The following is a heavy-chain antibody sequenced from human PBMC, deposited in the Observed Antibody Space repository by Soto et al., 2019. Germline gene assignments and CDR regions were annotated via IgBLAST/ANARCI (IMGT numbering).Heavy chain of an antibody. CDR2: IIPILGIA. CDR1: GGTFSSYT. J-gene: IGHJ4*02. V-gene: IGHV1-69*02. CDR3: ALEQRYNWNEFDSVYFDY. D-gene: IGHD1-20*01. Sequence: QVQLVQSGAEVKKPGSSVKVSCKASGGTFSSYTISWVRQAPGQGLEWMGRIIPILGIANYAQKFQGRVTITADKSTSTAYMELSILRSEDTAVYYCALEQRYNWNEFDSVYFDYWGQGTLVTVSS.